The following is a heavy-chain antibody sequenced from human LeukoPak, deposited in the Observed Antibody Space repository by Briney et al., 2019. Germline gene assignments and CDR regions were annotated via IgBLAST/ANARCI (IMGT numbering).Heavy chain of an antibody. J-gene: IGHJ4*02. D-gene: IGHD3-10*01. CDR1: GFTFDGYA. Sequence: GGSLRLSCAASGFTFDGYAMHWVRQPPGKGLEWASGINWSSSGIAYADSLRGRSTISRDNAKNSLYLQMRSLRAEDTALYYCVKETDIYGSGRPKVFDFWGQGTLVTVSS. CDR2: INWSSSGI. CDR3: VKETDIYGSGRPKVFDF. V-gene: IGHV3-9*01.